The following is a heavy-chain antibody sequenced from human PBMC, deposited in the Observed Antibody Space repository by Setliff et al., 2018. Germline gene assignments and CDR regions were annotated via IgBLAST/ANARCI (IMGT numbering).Heavy chain of an antibody. CDR3: ARVYGYSYGYEVYYYYGMDV. Sequence: ASVKVSCKVSGYTLTELSMHWVRQAPGKGLEWMGGFDPEDGETIYAQKFQGRVTMTEDTSTDTAYMELSSLRSEDTAVYYCARVYGYSYGYEVYYYYGMDVWGQGTTVTVSS. CDR1: GYTLTELS. J-gene: IGHJ6*02. D-gene: IGHD5-18*01. CDR2: FDPEDGET. V-gene: IGHV1-24*01.